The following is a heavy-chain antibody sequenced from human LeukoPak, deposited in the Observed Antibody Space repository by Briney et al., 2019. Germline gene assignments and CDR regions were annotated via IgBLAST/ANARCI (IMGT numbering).Heavy chain of an antibody. CDR1: GFTFSNYA. J-gene: IGHJ4*02. V-gene: IGHV3-30-3*01. D-gene: IGHD6-19*01. CDR2: ISYDGSNK. Sequence: GGSLRLSCAASGFTFSNYAMSWVRQAPGKGLEWVAVISYDGSNKYYADSVKGRFTISRDNSKNTLYLQMNSLRAEDTAVYYCARDRGWYYFDYWGQGTLVTVSS. CDR3: ARDRGWYYFDY.